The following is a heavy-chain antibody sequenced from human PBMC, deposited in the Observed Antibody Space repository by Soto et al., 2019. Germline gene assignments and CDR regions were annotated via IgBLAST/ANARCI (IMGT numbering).Heavy chain of an antibody. CDR1: GYTFIDYF. J-gene: IGHJ4*02. D-gene: IGHD6-25*01. V-gene: IGHV1-2*02. Sequence: ASVKVSCKASGYTFIDYFIQWVRQAPGQGLEWMGWINPSSGETTCAQKFQGRVTMTRDTSISTAYMDLITLRSDDTAIYYCVRGLKRRDIDYCGQGTPVTVST. CDR2: INPSSGET. CDR3: VRGLKRRDIDY.